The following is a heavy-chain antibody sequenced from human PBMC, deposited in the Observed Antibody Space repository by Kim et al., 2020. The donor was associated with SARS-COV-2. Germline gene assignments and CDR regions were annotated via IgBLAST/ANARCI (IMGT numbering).Heavy chain of an antibody. J-gene: IGHJ5*02. Sequence: GGSLRLSCAASGFTFSSYSMNWVRQAPGKGLDWVSPISSSRSYIYYADSVKGRFTISRDHAKNSLYLQMNSLRAEDTAVYYCAREGGGSSGWSWFDPWG. CDR2: ISSSRSYI. V-gene: IGHV3-21*01. CDR1: GFTFSSYS. D-gene: IGHD6-19*01. CDR3: AREGGGSSGWSWFDP.